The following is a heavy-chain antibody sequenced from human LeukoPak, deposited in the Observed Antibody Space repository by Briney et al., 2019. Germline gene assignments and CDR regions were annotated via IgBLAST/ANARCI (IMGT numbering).Heavy chain of an antibody. V-gene: IGHV3-21*01. D-gene: IGHD5-18*01. CDR3: ARDSSIQSLDP. J-gene: IGHJ5*02. Sequence: GGSLRLSCAASGLTFSSYSMNWVRQAPGKGLEWVSSITSSSTYIYYADSVKVRFTISRDNAKNSLYLQMNSLRAEDTAVYYCARDSSIQSLDPWGQGTLVTVSS. CDR1: GLTFSSYS. CDR2: ITSSSTYI.